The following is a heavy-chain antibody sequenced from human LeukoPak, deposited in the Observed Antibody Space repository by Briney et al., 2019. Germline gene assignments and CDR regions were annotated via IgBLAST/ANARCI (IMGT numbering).Heavy chain of an antibody. CDR3: ARVRFELPH. CDR1: GGSLNNYY. V-gene: IGHV4-59*01. D-gene: IGHD2-15*01. CDR2: IYFSGST. Sequence: SETLSLTCTGSGGSLNNYYWSWIRQPPGKGLEYIGYIYFSGSTNYNPSLKSRVSISVETSKNQFSLRLASVTAADTAVYYCARVRFELPHWGQGTLVTVSS. J-gene: IGHJ4*02.